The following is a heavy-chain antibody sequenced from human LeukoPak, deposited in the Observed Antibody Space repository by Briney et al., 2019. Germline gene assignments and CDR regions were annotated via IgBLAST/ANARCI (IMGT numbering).Heavy chain of an antibody. J-gene: IGHJ4*02. CDR3: AKVEQQWLGPAFDY. Sequence: GGSLRLSCAASGFTFSSYAMSWVRQAPGKGLEWVSAISGSGGSTYYADSVKGRFTISRDNSMNTLYLQMNSLRAEDTAVYYCAKVEQQWLGPAFDYWGQGTLVTVSS. CDR1: GFTFSSYA. V-gene: IGHV3-23*01. CDR2: ISGSGGST. D-gene: IGHD6-19*01.